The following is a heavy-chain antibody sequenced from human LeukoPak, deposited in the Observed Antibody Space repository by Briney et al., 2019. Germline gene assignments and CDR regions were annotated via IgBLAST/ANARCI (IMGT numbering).Heavy chain of an antibody. CDR2: MNPNSGNT. Sequence: ASVKVSCKASGYTFTSYDINWVRQATGQGLEWMGWMNPNSGNTGYAQKFQGRVTITRNTSISTAYMELSSLRSEDTAVYYCARGSGPVGAKGKYYYYYYMDVWGKGTTVTISS. J-gene: IGHJ6*03. CDR1: GYTFTSYD. D-gene: IGHD1-26*01. CDR3: ARGSGPVGAKGKYYYYYYMDV. V-gene: IGHV1-8*03.